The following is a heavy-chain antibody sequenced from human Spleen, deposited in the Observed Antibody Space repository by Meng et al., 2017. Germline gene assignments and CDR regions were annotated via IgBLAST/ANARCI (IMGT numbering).Heavy chain of an antibody. V-gene: IGHV4-30-2*01. CDR1: GGSISVGAAS. Sequence: LQLQESGSGLVKPSPRLSCTCAVSGGSISVGAASWSWIRQPPGKGLEWIGYIYYRGTSFYNPSLKSRVTIAADRSKNQISLKLSSVTAADTAVYYCASETHIHGYGYFDYWGQGTLVTVSS. D-gene: IGHD5-18*01. J-gene: IGHJ4*02. CDR3: ASETHIHGYGYFDY. CDR2: IYYRGTS.